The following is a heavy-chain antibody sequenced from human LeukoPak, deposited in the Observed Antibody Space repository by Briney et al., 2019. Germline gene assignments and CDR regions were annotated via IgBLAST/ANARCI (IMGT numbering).Heavy chain of an antibody. CDR2: INHSGST. Sequence: PSETLSLTCAVYGGSFSGYYWSWIRQPPGKGLEWIGEINHSGSTNYNPSLKSRVTISVDTSKNQFSLKLSSVTAADTAVYYCARRGRQQLVRTGFDYWGQGTLVTVSS. CDR1: GGSFSGYY. V-gene: IGHV4-34*01. D-gene: IGHD6-13*01. J-gene: IGHJ4*02. CDR3: ARRGRQQLVRTGFDY.